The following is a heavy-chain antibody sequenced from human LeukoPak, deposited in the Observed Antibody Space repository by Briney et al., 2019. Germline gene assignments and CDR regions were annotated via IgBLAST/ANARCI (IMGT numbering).Heavy chain of an antibody. Sequence: SETLSLTCAVYGESFSGYYWSWSCQPPRKRLEWIGEINHSGSTNYNPSLKRRVNKPVETSKNQFSLKLSSVAAAETAVYYCARERSSSGWYEYYYYYMDVWGKGTTVTVS. D-gene: IGHD6-19*01. CDR3: ARERSSSGWYEYYYYYMDV. V-gene: IGHV4-34*01. CDR2: INHSGST. CDR1: GESFSGYY. J-gene: IGHJ6*03.